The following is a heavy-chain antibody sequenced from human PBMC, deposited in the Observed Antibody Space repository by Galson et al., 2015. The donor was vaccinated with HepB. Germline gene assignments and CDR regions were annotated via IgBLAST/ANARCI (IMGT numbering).Heavy chain of an antibody. Sequence: SLRLSCAASGFTFSDYYMSWIRQAPGKGLEWVSYISSSSSFTNYADSVKGRFTISRDNAKNSLYLQMNSLRAEDTAVYYCASGDFWSGNRYWGQGTLVTVSS. CDR1: GFTFSDYY. CDR3: ASGDFWSGNRY. V-gene: IGHV3-11*06. CDR2: ISSSSSFT. J-gene: IGHJ4*02. D-gene: IGHD3-3*01.